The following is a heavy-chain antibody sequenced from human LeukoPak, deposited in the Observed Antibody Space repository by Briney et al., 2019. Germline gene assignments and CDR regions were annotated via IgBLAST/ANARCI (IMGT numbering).Heavy chain of an antibody. CDR3: ARDDHYYGSGSHPDY. Sequence: GGSLRLSCAASGFTFSSYSMNWVRQAPGKGLEWVANIKQGGSEKYYVDSVKGRFTISRDNAKNSLYLQMNSLRAEDTAVYYCARDDHYYGSGSHPDYWGQGTLVTVSS. V-gene: IGHV3-7*01. J-gene: IGHJ4*02. D-gene: IGHD3-10*01. CDR1: GFTFSSYS. CDR2: IKQGGSEK.